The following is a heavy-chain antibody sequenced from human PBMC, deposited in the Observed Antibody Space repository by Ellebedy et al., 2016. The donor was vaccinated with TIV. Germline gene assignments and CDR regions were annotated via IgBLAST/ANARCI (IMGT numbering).Heavy chain of an antibody. CDR2: IWYDGSNK. V-gene: IGHV3-33*01. CDR3: ARDRALWYYGSGRNEQGFDP. J-gene: IGHJ5*02. CDR1: GFTFSSYG. D-gene: IGHD3-10*01. Sequence: GESLKISXAASGFTFSSYGMHWVRQAPGKGLEWVAVIWYDGSNKYYADSVKGRFTISRDNSKNTLYLQMNSLRAEDTAVYYCARDRALWYYGSGRNEQGFDPWGQGTLVTVSS.